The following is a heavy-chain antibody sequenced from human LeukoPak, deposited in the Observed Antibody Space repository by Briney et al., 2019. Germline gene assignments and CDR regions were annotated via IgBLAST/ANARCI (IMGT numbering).Heavy chain of an antibody. CDR2: IWYDGSNK. V-gene: IGHV3-33*01. D-gene: IGHD2-2*01. CDR3: ARDSSVPRIYYYGMDV. J-gene: IGHJ6*04. CDR1: GFTFSSYG. Sequence: GGSLRLSCAASGFTFSSYGMHWVRQAPGKGLEWVAVIWYDGSNKYYADSVKGRFTISRDNSKNTLYLQMNSLRAEDTAVYYCARDSSVPRIYYYGMDVWGKGTTVTVSS.